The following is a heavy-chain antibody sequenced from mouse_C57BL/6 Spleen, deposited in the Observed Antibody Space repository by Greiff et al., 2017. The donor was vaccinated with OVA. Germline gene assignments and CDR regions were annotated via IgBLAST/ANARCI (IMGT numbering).Heavy chain of an antibody. CDR2: INPNNGGT. CDR3: ARKDGYPPWFAY. D-gene: IGHD2-3*01. CDR1: GYTFTDYN. J-gene: IGHJ3*01. V-gene: IGHV1-18*01. Sequence: EVMLVESGPELVKPGASVKIPCKASGYTFTDYNMDWVKQSHGKSLEWIGDINPNNGGTIYNQKFKGKATLTVDKSSSTAYMELRSLTSEDTAVYYCARKDGYPPWFAYWGQGTLVTVSA.